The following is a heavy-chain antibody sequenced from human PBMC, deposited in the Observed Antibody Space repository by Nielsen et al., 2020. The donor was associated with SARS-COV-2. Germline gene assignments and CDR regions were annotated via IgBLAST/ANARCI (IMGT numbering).Heavy chain of an antibody. CDR1: GFTFSDYY. Sequence: GESLKISCAASGFTFSDYYMSWIRQAPGKGLEWVSYISSSGSTIYYADSVKGRFTISRDNAKNSLYLQMNSLRAEDTAVYYCARDSDYYDSSGYVEATPRNLDYWGQGTLVTVSS. D-gene: IGHD3-22*01. CDR3: ARDSDYYDSSGYVEATPRNLDY. CDR2: ISSSGSTI. V-gene: IGHV3-11*04. J-gene: IGHJ4*02.